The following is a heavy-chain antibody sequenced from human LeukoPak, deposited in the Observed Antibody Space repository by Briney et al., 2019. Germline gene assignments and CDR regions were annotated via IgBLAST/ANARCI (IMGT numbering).Heavy chain of an antibody. V-gene: IGHV1-2*02. J-gene: IGHJ3*02. CDR1: GYTFTSYY. D-gene: IGHD6-19*01. Sequence: GASVKVSCKASGYTFTSYYMHWVRQAPGQGLEWMGWINPNSGGTNYAQKFQGRVTMTRDTSISTAYMELSRLRSDDTAVYYCARGINQWLAGGDAFDIWGQGTMVTVSS. CDR2: INPNSGGT. CDR3: ARGINQWLAGGDAFDI.